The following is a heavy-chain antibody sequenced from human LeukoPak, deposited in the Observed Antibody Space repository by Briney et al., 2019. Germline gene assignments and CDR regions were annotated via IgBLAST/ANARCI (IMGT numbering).Heavy chain of an antibody. CDR1: LFTFRNYA. D-gene: IGHD3-22*01. V-gene: IGHV3-23*01. J-gene: IGHJ5*01. Sequence: GGSLRLSCAGSLFTFRNYAMTWVRQVPGKGLEWVSVISCSGGERYYSDSVKGRFTISRDNSKNTLYLQMNSLRADDTAVYYCAKSRGNTMTFDSWGQGTLVTVSS. CDR2: ISCSGGER. CDR3: AKSRGNTMTFDS.